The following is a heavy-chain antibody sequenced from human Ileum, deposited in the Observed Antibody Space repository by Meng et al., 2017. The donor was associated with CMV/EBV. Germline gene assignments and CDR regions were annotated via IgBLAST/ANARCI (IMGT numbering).Heavy chain of an antibody. CDR1: DYINRGDYF. D-gene: IGHD3-10*01. CDR2: VFSSGTT. Sequence: DYINRGDYFWAWIRQAPGKCLEWIGYVFSSGTTYYNPSLRGRVAISSDTSKNQFSLKVTSVTPADTAVYYCARGIRVWFGKSYYDFWGQGALVTVSS. CDR3: ARGIRVWFGKSYYDF. V-gene: IGHV4-30-4*08. J-gene: IGHJ4*03.